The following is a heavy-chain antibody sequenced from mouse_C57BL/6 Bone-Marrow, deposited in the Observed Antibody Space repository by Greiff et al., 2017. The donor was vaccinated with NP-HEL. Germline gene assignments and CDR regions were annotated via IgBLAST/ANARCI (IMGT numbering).Heavy chain of an antibody. CDR3: ARQGDYDGYYAMDY. CDR2: IWSDGST. Sequence: QVQLKESGPGLVAPSQSLSITCTVSGFSLTSYGVHWVRQPPGKGLEWLVVIWSDGSTTYNSALKSRLSISKDNSKSQVFLKMNSLQTDDTAMYYCARQGDYDGYYAMDYWGQGTSVTVSS. J-gene: IGHJ4*01. V-gene: IGHV2-6-1*01. D-gene: IGHD2-4*01. CDR1: GFSLTSYG.